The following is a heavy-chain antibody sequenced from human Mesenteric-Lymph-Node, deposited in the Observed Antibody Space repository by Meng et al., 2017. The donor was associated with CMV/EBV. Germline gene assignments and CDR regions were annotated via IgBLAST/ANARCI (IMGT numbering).Heavy chain of an antibody. Sequence: SETLSLTCTVSGVSVSSTTYYWGWIRQPPGKGLEWIGSISYSGSTYYNPSLKSRVTISPDTSKNQFSLSLTSVTATDTAVYYCARDGEPFDYWGQGRLVTVSS. CDR1: GVSVSSTTYY. CDR3: ARDGEPFDY. CDR2: ISYSGST. J-gene: IGHJ4*02. D-gene: IGHD1-14*01. V-gene: IGHV4-39*02.